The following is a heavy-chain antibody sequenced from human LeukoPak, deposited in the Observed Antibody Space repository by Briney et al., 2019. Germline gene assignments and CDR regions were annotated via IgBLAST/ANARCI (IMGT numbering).Heavy chain of an antibody. Sequence: SVKVSCKASGGTFSSYTISWVRQAPGQGLEWMGRIIPILGIANYAQKFQGRVTITADKSTSTAYMELSSLRSEDTAVYYCARDLEYDHYYDGSGYSSFVSDYWGQGTLVTVSS. CDR3: ARDLEYDHYYDGSGYSSFVSDY. D-gene: IGHD3-22*01. CDR1: GGTFSSYT. CDR2: IIPILGIA. J-gene: IGHJ4*02. V-gene: IGHV1-69*04.